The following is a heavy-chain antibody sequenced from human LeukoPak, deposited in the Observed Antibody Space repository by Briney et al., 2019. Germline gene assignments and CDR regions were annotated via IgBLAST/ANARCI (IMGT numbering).Heavy chain of an antibody. CDR3: ARRGADWNVALYYFDY. CDR1: GGSISSSSYY. V-gene: IGHV4-39*01. Sequence: PSETLSLTCTVSGGSISSSSYYWGWIRQPPGKGLEWIGSIYYSGSTYYNPSLKSRVTISVDTSKNQFSLKLSSVTAADTAVYYCARRGADWNVALYYFDYWGQGTLVTVSS. J-gene: IGHJ4*02. D-gene: IGHD1-1*01. CDR2: IYYSGST.